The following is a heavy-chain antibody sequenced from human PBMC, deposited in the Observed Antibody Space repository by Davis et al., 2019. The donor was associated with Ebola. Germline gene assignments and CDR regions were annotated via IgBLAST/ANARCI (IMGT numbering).Heavy chain of an antibody. CDR1: GYTFTSYA. Sequence: ASVKVSCKASGYTFTSYAMHWVRQAPGQRLEWMGWINAGNGNTKYSQKFQGRVTITADKSTSTAYMELSSLRSEDTAVYYCARERAEYYYGSGSYYYYGMDVWGQGTTVTVSS. J-gene: IGHJ6*02. D-gene: IGHD3-10*01. CDR3: ARERAEYYYGSGSYYYYGMDV. CDR2: INAGNGNT. V-gene: IGHV1-3*01.